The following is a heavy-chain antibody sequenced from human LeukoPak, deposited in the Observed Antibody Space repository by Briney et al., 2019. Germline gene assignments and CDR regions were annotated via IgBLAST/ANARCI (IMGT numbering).Heavy chain of an antibody. V-gene: IGHV3-23*01. CDR1: GFTFSNYA. D-gene: IGHD3-9*01. Sequence: GGSLRLSCAASGFTFSNYAMNWVRQAPGKGLEWVSGISASGGSTYYAGSVKGRFTISRDDSKNTLYLQMNSLRAEDTAIYYYAKSMKSFDILTGLDYWGQGTQVTVSS. CDR3: AKSMKSFDILTGLDY. CDR2: ISASGGST. J-gene: IGHJ4*02.